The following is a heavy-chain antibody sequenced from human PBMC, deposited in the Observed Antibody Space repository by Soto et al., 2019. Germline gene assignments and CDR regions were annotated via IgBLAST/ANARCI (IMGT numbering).Heavy chain of an antibody. Sequence: SVKVSCKASGGTFSSYAISWVRQAPGQGLEWMGGIIPIFGTANYAQKFQGRVTITADESTSTAYMELSSLRSEDTAVYYCARVGRIAARPHYYGMDVWGQGTTVTVSS. CDR3: ARVGRIAARPHYYGMDV. CDR2: IIPIFGTA. D-gene: IGHD6-6*01. CDR1: GGTFSSYA. V-gene: IGHV1-69*13. J-gene: IGHJ6*02.